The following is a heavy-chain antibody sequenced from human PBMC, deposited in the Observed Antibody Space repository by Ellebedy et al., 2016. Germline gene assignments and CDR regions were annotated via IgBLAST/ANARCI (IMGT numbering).Heavy chain of an antibody. CDR2: INSDGSST. CDR3: ARVRYSSGWWEAFDY. CDR1: GFTFSSYW. V-gene: IGHV3-74*01. D-gene: IGHD6-19*01. J-gene: IGHJ4*02. Sequence: GGSLRLSXAASGFTFSSYWIHWVRQAPGKGLVWVSRINSDGSSTSYADSVKGRFTISRDNAKNTLYLQMNSLRAEDTAVYYCARVRYSSGWWEAFDYWGQGTLVTVSS.